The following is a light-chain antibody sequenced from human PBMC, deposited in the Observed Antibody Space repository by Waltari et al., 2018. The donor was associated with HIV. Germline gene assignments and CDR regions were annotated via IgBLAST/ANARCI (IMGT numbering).Light chain of an antibody. CDR3: QQYSDWPPRIT. J-gene: IGKJ3*01. CDR1: QSVTDH. V-gene: IGKV3-15*01. CDR2: GAS. Sequence: EIVMTQSPATLSVSPGERATLSCRASQSVTDHLAWYQQKPGQAPRLLIHGASTRATGIPVRFSGSGSGTEFTLTISSLQSEDFAVYYCQQYSDWPPRITFGPGTKVNIK.